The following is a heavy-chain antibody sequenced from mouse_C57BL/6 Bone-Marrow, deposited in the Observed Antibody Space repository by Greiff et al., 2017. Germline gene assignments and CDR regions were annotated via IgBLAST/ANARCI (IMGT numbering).Heavy chain of an antibody. Sequence: VQLQQSGAELVRPGASVKLSCKASGYTFTDYYINWVKQRPGQGLEWIARIYPGSGNTYYNEKFKGKATLTAEKSSSTAYMQLSSLTSEDSAVYFCAIWEYFDYWGQGTTLTVSS. J-gene: IGHJ2*01. CDR3: AIWEYFDY. D-gene: IGHD1-1*02. V-gene: IGHV1-76*01. CDR1: GYTFTDYY. CDR2: IYPGSGNT.